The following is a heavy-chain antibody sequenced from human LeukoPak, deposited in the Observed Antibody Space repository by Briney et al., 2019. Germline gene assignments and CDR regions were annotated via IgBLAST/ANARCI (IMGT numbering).Heavy chain of an antibody. CDR1: GGTFSSYA. V-gene: IGHV1-69*04. Sequence: SVKVSCKASGGTFSSYAIGWVRQAPGQGLEWMGRIIPIFGIANYAQKFQGRVTITADKSTSTAYMELSSLRSEDTAVYYCAKDPYCSSTSCYMGSKDFYYYYGMDVWGQGTTVTVSS. J-gene: IGHJ6*02. D-gene: IGHD2-2*02. CDR2: IIPIFGIA. CDR3: AKDPYCSSTSCYMGSKDFYYYYGMDV.